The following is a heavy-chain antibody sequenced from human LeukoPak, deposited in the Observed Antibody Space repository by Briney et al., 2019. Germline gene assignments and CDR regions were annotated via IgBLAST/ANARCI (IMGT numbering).Heavy chain of an antibody. D-gene: IGHD6-13*01. Sequence: GGSLRLSCAASGFTFSNHGMSWVRQAPGKRLEWVSGISGSGGSTYYADSVKGRFTISRDNSKNTLYLQMNSLRAEDTAVYYCAKDHGSSDWYYFDYWGQGTLVTVSS. CDR1: GFTFSNHG. V-gene: IGHV3-23*01. J-gene: IGHJ4*02. CDR2: ISGSGGST. CDR3: AKDHGSSDWYYFDY.